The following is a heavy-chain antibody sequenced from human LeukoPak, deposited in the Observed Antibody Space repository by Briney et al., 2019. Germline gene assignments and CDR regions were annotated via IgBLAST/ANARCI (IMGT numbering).Heavy chain of an antibody. CDR2: ISAYNGNT. D-gene: IGHD3-10*01. CDR3: ARDLGTGNSGSLADY. J-gene: IGHJ4*02. Sequence: GASVTVSCKSSGYTFTSYGISWVRQAPGQGLAWMGWISAYNGNTNYAQKLQGRVTMTTDTSTSTAYMELRSLRSADTAVYYCARDLGTGNSGSLADYWGEGTLVSVSS. V-gene: IGHV1-18*01. CDR1: GYTFTSYG.